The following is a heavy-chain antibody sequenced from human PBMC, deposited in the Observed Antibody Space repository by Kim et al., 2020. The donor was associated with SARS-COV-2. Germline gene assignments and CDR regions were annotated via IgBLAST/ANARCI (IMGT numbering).Heavy chain of an antibody. D-gene: IGHD3-10*01. Sequence: YADSRKGRVTLYRDNAKNSRYLQMNSLRAEDTAVYYCARVPPGNYYGMDVWGQGTTVTVSS. J-gene: IGHJ6*02. V-gene: IGHV3-21*01. CDR3: ARVPPGNYYGMDV.